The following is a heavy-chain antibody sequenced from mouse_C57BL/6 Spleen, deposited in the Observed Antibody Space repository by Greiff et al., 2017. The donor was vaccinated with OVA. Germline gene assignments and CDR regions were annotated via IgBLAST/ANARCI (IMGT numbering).Heavy chain of an antibody. J-gene: IGHJ4*01. CDR2: IDPEDGET. V-gene: IGHV14-2*01. D-gene: IGHD1-1*02. Sequence: VQLQQSGAELVKPGAFVKSSCTAPGFNIKDHYMHWVKQSTEQGLEWIGRIDPEDGETKYATKFQGTATITADTSSNTPYLQLSSLTSEDTAVYYCARGGHAGYSMDYWGQGTSVTVSS. CDR3: ARGGHAGYSMDY. CDR1: GFNIKDHY.